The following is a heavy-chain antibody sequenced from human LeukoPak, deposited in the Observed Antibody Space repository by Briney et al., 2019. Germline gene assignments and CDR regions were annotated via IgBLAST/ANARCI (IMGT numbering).Heavy chain of an antibody. Sequence: PGGSLRLSCAASGFTFSDYGIHWIRQAPGKGLEWVAFMRPHGGNNYYSDSVKGRFNISRDISKNTLYLQMDSLRPEDTAVDFCAKDQAGTWGLDYWGQGTLVTVSS. V-gene: IGHV3-30*02. CDR1: GFTFSDYG. D-gene: IGHD3-10*01. CDR3: AKDQAGTWGLDY. CDR2: MRPHGGNN. J-gene: IGHJ4*02.